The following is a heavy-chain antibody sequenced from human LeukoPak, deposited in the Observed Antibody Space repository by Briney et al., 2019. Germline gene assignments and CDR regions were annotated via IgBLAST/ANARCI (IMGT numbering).Heavy chain of an antibody. J-gene: IGHJ5*02. CDR3: ARGGVLPAARSNWFDP. CDR1: GGSFSGYY. Sequence: SETLSLTCAVYGGSFSGYYWSWIRQPPGKGLEWIGEINHSGSTNYNPSLKSRVTISVDTSKNQFSLKLSSVTAADTAVYYCARGGVLPAARSNWFDPWGQGTLVTVSS. D-gene: IGHD2-2*01. V-gene: IGHV4-34*01. CDR2: INHSGST.